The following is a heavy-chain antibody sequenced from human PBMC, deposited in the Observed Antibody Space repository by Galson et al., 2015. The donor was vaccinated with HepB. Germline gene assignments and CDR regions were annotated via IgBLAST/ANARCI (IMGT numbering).Heavy chain of an antibody. D-gene: IGHD4-17*01. J-gene: IGHJ4*02. CDR2: ISAYNGNT. CDR1: GYTFTSYG. V-gene: IGHV1-18*01. Sequence: SVKVSCKASGYTFTSYGISWVRQAPGQGLEWMGWISAYNGNTNYSQKFQGRVTMTTDTSTSTAYMELRSLRSDDTAVYYCARVGSDYGDLEWYFDYWGQGTLVTVSS. CDR3: ARVGSDYGDLEWYFDY.